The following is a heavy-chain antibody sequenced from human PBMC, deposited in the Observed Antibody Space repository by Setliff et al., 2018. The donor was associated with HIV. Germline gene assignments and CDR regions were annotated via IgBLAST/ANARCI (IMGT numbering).Heavy chain of an antibody. CDR1: GGSISSSSYY. J-gene: IGHJ4*02. V-gene: IGHV4-39*01. Sequence: SETLSLTCTVSGGSISSSSYYWGWIRQPPGKGLEWIGSIYYSGSTYYNPSLKSRVTISVDTSKNQFSLKLSSVTAADTAVYYCARKATYYYGSGSSNDYWGQGTLVTRLL. CDR2: IYYSGST. CDR3: ARKATYYYGSGSSNDY. D-gene: IGHD3-10*01.